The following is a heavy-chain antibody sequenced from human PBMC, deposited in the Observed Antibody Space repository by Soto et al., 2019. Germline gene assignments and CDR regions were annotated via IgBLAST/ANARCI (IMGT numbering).Heavy chain of an antibody. CDR1: GYTFTSYA. Sequence: ASVKVSCKASGYTFTSYAMHWVRQAPGHRLEWMGWINAGNGNTKYSQKFQGRVTITRDTSASTAYMELSSLRSEDTAVYYCARDEVFWSGYSAYFDYWGQGTLVTVSS. D-gene: IGHD3-3*01. CDR2: INAGNGNT. CDR3: ARDEVFWSGYSAYFDY. V-gene: IGHV1-3*01. J-gene: IGHJ4*02.